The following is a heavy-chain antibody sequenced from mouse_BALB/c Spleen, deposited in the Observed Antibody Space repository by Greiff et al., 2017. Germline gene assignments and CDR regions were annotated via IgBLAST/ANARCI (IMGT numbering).Heavy chain of an antibody. V-gene: IGHV1-12*01. D-gene: IGHD1-1*01. CDR3: ARSLYYGSSIYWYFDV. CDR1: GYTFTSYN. J-gene: IGHJ1*01. Sequence: LQQPGAELVKPGASVKMSCKASGYTFTSYNMHWVKQTPGQGLEWIGAIYPGNGDTSYNQKFKGKATLTADKSSSTAYMQLSSLTSEDSAVYYCARSLYYGSSIYWYFDVWGAGTTVTVSS. CDR2: IYPGNGDT.